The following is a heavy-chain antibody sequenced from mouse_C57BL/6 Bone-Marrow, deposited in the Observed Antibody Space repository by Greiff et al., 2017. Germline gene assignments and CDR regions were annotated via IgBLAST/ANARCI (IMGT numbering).Heavy chain of an antibody. Sequence: VQLQQSGPVLVKPGASVKMSCKASGYTFTDYYMNWVKQSHGKSLEWIGVINPYNGGTSYNQKFKGKATLTVDKSSSTAYMELTSLTSEDSAVYYCASLLTWFAYWGQGTLVTVSA. V-gene: IGHV1-19*01. J-gene: IGHJ3*01. D-gene: IGHD1-1*01. CDR1: GYTFTDYY. CDR3: ASLLTWFAY. CDR2: INPYNGGT.